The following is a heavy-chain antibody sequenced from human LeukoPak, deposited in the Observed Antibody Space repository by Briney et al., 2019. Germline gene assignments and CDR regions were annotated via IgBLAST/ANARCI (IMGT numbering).Heavy chain of an antibody. CDR3: AREPITVAHRFDP. J-gene: IGHJ5*02. D-gene: IGHD6-19*01. CDR1: GFTFSNAW. V-gene: IGHV3-21*01. CDR2: ISSSSSYI. Sequence: GGSLRLSCAASGFTFSNAWMTWVRQAPGKGLEWVSSISSSSSYIYYADSVKGRFTISRDNAKNSLYLQMNSLRAEDTAVYYCAREPITVAHRFDPWGQGTLVTVSS.